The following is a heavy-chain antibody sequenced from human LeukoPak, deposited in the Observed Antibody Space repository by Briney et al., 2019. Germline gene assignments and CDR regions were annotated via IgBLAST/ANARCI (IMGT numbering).Heavy chain of an antibody. CDR1: GGSISSSSYY. V-gene: IGHV4-39*07. Sequence: PSETLSLTCTVSGGSISSSSYYWGWIRQPPGKGLEWIGSIYYSGITYYNPSLKSRVTISVDTSKNQFSLKLSSVTAADTAVYYCARASGVVPAVDYWGQGALVTVSS. J-gene: IGHJ4*02. D-gene: IGHD2-2*01. CDR2: IYYSGIT. CDR3: ARASGVVPAVDY.